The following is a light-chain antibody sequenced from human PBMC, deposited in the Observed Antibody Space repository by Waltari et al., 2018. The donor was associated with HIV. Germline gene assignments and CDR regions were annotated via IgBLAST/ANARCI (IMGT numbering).Light chain of an antibody. J-gene: IGKJ3*01. V-gene: IGKV3-20*01. Sequence: EIVLKQSPGTLSLSPGERATLSCRASQSVSSSYLAWYQQKPGQAPRLLIYGTSSRATGIPDRFSGSGSGTDFTLTISRLEPEDFAVYYCQQYASTPPNTFGPGTKVDLK. CDR2: GTS. CDR1: QSVSSSY. CDR3: QQYASTPPNT.